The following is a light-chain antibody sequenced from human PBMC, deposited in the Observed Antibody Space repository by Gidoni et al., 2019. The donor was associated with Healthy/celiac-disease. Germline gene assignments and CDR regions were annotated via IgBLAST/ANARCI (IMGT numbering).Light chain of an antibody. CDR3: QQYGSSHTWT. J-gene: IGKJ1*01. CDR1: QSVSSSY. CDR2: GAS. V-gene: IGKV3-20*01. Sequence: EIVLTQSPGTLSLSPGERATLSCRASQSVSSSYLAWYQQKPGQAPRLLIYGASSRATGIPDRFSGSVSGTDFTLTISRLEPEDFAVYYCQQYGSSHTWTFXXXTKVEIK.